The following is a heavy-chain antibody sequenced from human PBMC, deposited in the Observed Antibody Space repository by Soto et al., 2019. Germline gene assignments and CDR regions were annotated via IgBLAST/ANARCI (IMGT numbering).Heavy chain of an antibody. D-gene: IGHD4-4*01. Sequence: EVQLVESGGGLVQPGGSLRLSCAASGFTFSSYWMSWVRQAPGKGLEWVANIKQDRSEKYYVDSVRGRFTISRDNAKNSLYLQMNGLRAKDAAVYYCPRDLHEEVDYWGQGTLVTVSS. CDR1: GFTFSSYW. V-gene: IGHV3-7*01. CDR2: IKQDRSEK. J-gene: IGHJ4*02. CDR3: PRDLHEEVDY.